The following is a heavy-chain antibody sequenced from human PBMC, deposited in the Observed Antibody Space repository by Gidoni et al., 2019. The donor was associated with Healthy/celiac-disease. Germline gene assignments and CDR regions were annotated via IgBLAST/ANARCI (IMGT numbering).Heavy chain of an antibody. V-gene: IGHV3-48*02. Sequence: EVQLVESGGGLVQPGGSLRLSSAPFGFTFSSYRMNGDRRGPGKGVEWVSYISIRSSTIYYADSGKGRVTISRDNDKNSLYLQKNSMRDEDTAVYYCARERGIQLWFDYWGQGTLVTVSS. D-gene: IGHD5-18*01. CDR3: ARERGIQLWFDY. CDR2: ISIRSSTI. CDR1: GFTFSSYR. J-gene: IGHJ4*02.